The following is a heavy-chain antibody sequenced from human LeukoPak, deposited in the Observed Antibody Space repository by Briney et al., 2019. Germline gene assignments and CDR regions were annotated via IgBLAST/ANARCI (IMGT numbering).Heavy chain of an antibody. CDR3: ARAGDCSGGSCYSDDAFDI. CDR1: DYSFTSYG. D-gene: IGHD2-15*01. Sequence: AASVKVSCKASDYSFTSYGISWVRQAPGQGLEWMGWISSYNGNTNYAQKLQGRVTMTTDTSTSTAYMELRSLRSDDTAVYYCARAGDCSGGSCYSDDAFDIWGQGTMVTVSS. J-gene: IGHJ3*02. V-gene: IGHV1-18*01. CDR2: ISSYNGNT.